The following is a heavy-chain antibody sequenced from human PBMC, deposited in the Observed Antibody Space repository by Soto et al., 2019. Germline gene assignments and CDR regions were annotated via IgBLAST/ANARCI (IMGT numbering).Heavy chain of an antibody. J-gene: IGHJ5*02. Sequence: EAQLVESGGGLVQPGGSLRVSCAVSGFTFSDYWMSWVRQAPGKGLEWVAKIKQDGSEKDYVDSVKGRFTISRDNANNPLYLHMYGLRVGNTVFYYCARGGGDANAGFAPGGQGPLVPVPS. D-gene: IGHD3-16*01. CDR3: ARGGGDANAGFAP. V-gene: IGHV3-7*04. CDR1: GFTFSDYW. CDR2: IKQDGSEK.